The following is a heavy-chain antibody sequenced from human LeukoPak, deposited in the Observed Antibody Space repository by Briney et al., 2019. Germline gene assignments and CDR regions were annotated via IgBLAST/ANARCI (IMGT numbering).Heavy chain of an antibody. Sequence: PGGSLGLSCAASVYTCHDYCQSWGRQAPGKGLEWGSGINLNGGSTHYAESVEGRFTISRDNVKKSLSLPMKIVIAEDAGVYHCATHSSRWYYEDNWFDPWGQGTLVTVSS. CDR3: ATHSSRWYYEDNWFDP. CDR2: INLNGGST. J-gene: IGHJ5*02. V-gene: IGHV3-20*01. D-gene: IGHD6-13*01. CDR1: VYTCHDYC.